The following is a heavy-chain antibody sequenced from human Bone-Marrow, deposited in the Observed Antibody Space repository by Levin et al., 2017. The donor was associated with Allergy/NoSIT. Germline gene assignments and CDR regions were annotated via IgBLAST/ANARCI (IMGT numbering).Heavy chain of an antibody. J-gene: IGHJ6*03. CDR3: ARRNAFWSRTHGGYYFFMDV. Sequence: GESLKISCAASGFTFSSYTMNWVRQAPGKGLEWVSSIRGSSSYITFSDSVKGRLTISRDNAKNPLYLQMNNLRAEDTAVYYCARRNAFWSRTHGGYYFFMDVWGKGTTVTVSS. V-gene: IGHV3-21*01. CDR2: IRGSSSYI. CDR1: GFTFSSYT. D-gene: IGHD3-3*01.